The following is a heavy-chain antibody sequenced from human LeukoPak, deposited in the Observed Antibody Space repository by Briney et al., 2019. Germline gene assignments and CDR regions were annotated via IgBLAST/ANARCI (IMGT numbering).Heavy chain of an antibody. CDR1: GDSISSSSYY. CDR2: VYYSGST. D-gene: IGHD5-12*01. J-gene: IGHJ4*02. CDR3: ARHSRFSGYYYFDY. V-gene: IGHV4-39*01. Sequence: SETLSLTCTVSGDSISSSSYYWAWIRQPPGKGLEWIGSVYYSGSTYSNPSLQSRVTMSADTSKNQFSLRLTSVTAADTAVYYCARHSRFSGYYYFDYWGQGTLVTVSS.